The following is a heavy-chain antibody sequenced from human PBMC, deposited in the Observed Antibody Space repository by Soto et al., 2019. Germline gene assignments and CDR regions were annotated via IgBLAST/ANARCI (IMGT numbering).Heavy chain of an antibody. J-gene: IGHJ3*02. Sequence: QVQLAQSGAEVKNPGASVKVSCKASGYTFTDYYIHWLRQAPAQGLEWMGWINPNRGDTKYAQKFQGWATMTRDTSISTTYKELSRLTSDDTALYFCARGPSHGAFDIWGQGTIITVSS. CDR1: GYTFTDYY. CDR2: INPNRGDT. CDR3: ARGPSHGAFDI. V-gene: IGHV1-2*04.